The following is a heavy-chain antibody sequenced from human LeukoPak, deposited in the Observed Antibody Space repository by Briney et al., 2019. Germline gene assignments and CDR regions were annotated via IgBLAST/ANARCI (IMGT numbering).Heavy chain of an antibody. CDR1: GYTFTGYY. Sequence: PQASVTVSCKASGYTFTGYYMHWVRQAPGQGLEWMGWINPNSGGTNYAQKFQGRVTMTRDTSISTAYMELSRLRSDDTAVYYCARDLRWSGSYFYYWGQGTLVTVSS. CDR2: INPNSGGT. D-gene: IGHD1-26*01. CDR3: ARDLRWSGSYFYY. V-gene: IGHV1-2*02. J-gene: IGHJ4*02.